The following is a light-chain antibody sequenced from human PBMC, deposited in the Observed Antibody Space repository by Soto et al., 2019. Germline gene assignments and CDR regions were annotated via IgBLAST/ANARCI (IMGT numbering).Light chain of an antibody. Sequence: DIQMTQSPSSLPASVGDRVTVTCRASQSIRGYLNWYQHKPGTAPKLLIYAASSLQSGVPSRFSGSGSGTDFTLTISSLQPEDFATYYCQQLHVYPSTFGGGTKVDIK. CDR1: QSIRGY. CDR3: QQLHVYPST. V-gene: IGKV1-39*01. CDR2: AAS. J-gene: IGKJ4*01.